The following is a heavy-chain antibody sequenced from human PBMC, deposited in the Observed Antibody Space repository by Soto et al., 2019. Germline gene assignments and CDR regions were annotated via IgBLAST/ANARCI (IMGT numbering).Heavy chain of an antibody. V-gene: IGHV3-21*06. J-gene: IGHJ5*02. Sequence: PGGSLRLSCAASGFDFNSYSMDWVRQAPGKGLEWVSSISKTSSAISYAGSVKGRHIISRDNAKNSLYLQMNSLRDEDTAIYYCVRGGGGGQFDLWGQGTVVTVSS. CDR1: GFDFNSYS. CDR3: VRGGGGGQFDL. D-gene: IGHD2-15*01. CDR2: ISKTSSAI.